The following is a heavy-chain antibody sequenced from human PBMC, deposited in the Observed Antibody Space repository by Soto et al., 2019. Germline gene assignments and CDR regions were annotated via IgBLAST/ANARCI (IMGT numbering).Heavy chain of an antibody. CDR1: GGSISSGGCY. CDR3: ARYDDGFSVY. D-gene: IGHD3-22*01. Sequence: QVQLQESGPGLVKPSQTLSLTCTVSGGSISSGGCYWSWIRQHPAKGLEWIGYIYYSGSTYYKPSLKSLVTISVDTSKNQFSLKLSSVTAADTAVYYCARYDDGFSVYWGQGTLVTVSS. CDR2: IYYSGST. V-gene: IGHV4-31*01. J-gene: IGHJ4*02.